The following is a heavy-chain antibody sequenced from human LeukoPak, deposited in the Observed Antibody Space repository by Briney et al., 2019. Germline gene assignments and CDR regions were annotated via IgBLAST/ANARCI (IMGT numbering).Heavy chain of an antibody. CDR1: GGSISRYY. V-gene: IGHV4-59*08. D-gene: IGHD4-11*01. CDR3: ARHVWTTAYNWFDP. Sequence: SETLSLTCTVSGGSISRYYWSWIRQPPGKGLEWIGYIYYSGSTNYNPSLKSRVTISVDTSKNQFSLKLSSVTAADTAVYYCARHVWTTAYNWFDPWGQGTLVTVSS. J-gene: IGHJ5*02. CDR2: IYYSGST.